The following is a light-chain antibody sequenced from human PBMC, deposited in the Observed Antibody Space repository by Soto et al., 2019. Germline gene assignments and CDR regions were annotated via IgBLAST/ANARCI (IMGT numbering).Light chain of an antibody. V-gene: IGLV1-51*01. J-gene: IGLJ2*01. Sequence: QSVLTQPPSVSAAPGQKVTISCSGSSSNIGNNYVSWYQQLPGTAPKLLIYDNNKRPSGIPDRFSGSKSGTSATLGITGLQTGDEADYYCGTWDSSLSVVFGGGTKLTVI. CDR3: GTWDSSLSVV. CDR1: SSNIGNNY. CDR2: DNN.